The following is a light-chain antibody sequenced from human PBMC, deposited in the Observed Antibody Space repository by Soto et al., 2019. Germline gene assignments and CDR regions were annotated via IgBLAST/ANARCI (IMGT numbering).Light chain of an antibody. CDR1: QNINSW. CDR3: QYRGS. J-gene: IGKJ1*01. V-gene: IGKV1-5*03. Sequence: DIQMTQSPSTLSASIGDRVTITCRASQNINSWLAWYQQKPGKAPKLLIYKASSLESGVPSRFGGSGSGTEFTLTISSLQPDDLATYYCQYRGSFGQGTKVEIK. CDR2: KAS.